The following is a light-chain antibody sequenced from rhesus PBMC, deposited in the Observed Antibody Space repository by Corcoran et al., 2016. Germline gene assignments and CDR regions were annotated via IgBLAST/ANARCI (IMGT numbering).Light chain of an antibody. V-gene: IGKV3-10*01. J-gene: IGKJ1*01. CDR3: YQHSSGYT. CDR2: GAS. Sequence: QVILTQSPATLSLSPGERATLSCRASQSVSSYLAWYQQKPGQAPRLLISGASSRATGIPDRVSGSGSGTEFTITLSRLEPEDVGFNHCYQHSSGYTFGQGTKVEIK. CDR1: QSVSSY.